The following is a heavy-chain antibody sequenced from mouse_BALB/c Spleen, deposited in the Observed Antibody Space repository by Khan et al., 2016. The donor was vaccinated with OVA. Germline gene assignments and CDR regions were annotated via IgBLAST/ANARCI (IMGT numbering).Heavy chain of an antibody. J-gene: IGHJ3*01. Sequence: QMQLEESGAELAKPGASVKMSCKASGYTFTSYWMHWVKQRPGQGLEWIGYINPSTGYTEYNQRFKDKATLTADKSSSTAYMQLSSLTSEESAVYYCANHGSSSAWVTYWGQGTLVTVSA. CDR1: GYTFTSYW. CDR3: ANHGSSSAWVTY. V-gene: IGHV1-7*01. D-gene: IGHD1-1*01. CDR2: INPSTGYT.